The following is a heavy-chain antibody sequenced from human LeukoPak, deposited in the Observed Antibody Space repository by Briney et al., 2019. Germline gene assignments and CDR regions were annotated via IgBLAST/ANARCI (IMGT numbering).Heavy chain of an antibody. Sequence: SETLPLTCTVSGGSLSSYYWSWIRPPPAKGLEWIGYIYYSGSTNYNPSLKSRVTISVDTSKNQFSLKLSSVTAADTAVYYCARDLGGDYDYWGQGTLVTVS. J-gene: IGHJ4*02. V-gene: IGHV4-59*01. CDR2: IYYSGST. CDR1: GGSLSSYY. D-gene: IGHD4-17*01. CDR3: ARDLGGDYDY.